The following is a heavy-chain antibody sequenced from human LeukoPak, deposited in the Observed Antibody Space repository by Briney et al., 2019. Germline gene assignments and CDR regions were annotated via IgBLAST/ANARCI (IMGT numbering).Heavy chain of an antibody. CDR3: ATKRGYPYYFDY. CDR2: IYYRGST. CDR1: GGSISSYY. J-gene: IGHJ4*02. Sequence: SETLSLTCTVSGGSISSYYWSWIRQPPGKGLEWIGYIYYRGSTNYNPSLKSRVTISVDTPKNQFSLKLSSVTAADTAVYYCATKRGYPYYFDYWGQGTLVTVSS. V-gene: IGHV4-59*01. D-gene: IGHD3-22*01.